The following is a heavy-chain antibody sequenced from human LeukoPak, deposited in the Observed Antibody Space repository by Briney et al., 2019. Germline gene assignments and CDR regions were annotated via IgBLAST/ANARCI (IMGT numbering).Heavy chain of an antibody. D-gene: IGHD4-17*01. CDR3: ARRPVTTCLFDY. CDR1: GYSISSGYY. V-gene: IGHV4-38-2*01. J-gene: IGHJ4*02. Sequence: PSETLSLTCAVSGYSISSGYYWGWIRQPPGKGLEWIGYIYYSGSTYYNPSLKSRVTISVDTSKNQFSLKLSSVTAADTAVYYCARRPVTTCLFDYWGQGTLVTVSS. CDR2: IYYSGST.